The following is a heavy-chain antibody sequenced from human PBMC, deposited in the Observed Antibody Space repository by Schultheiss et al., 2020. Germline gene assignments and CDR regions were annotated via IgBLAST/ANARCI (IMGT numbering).Heavy chain of an antibody. D-gene: IGHD6-13*01. CDR3: ARGNVAADGKYYFDY. J-gene: IGHJ4*02. CDR1: GFTFSSYG. Sequence: GGSLRLSCAASGFTFSSYGMHWVRQAPGKGLEWVAVISYDGSNKYYADSVKGRFTISRDNAKNSLDLQMNSLRAEDTAVYYCARGNVAADGKYYFDYWGQGTLVTVSS. V-gene: IGHV3-30*03. CDR2: ISYDGSNK.